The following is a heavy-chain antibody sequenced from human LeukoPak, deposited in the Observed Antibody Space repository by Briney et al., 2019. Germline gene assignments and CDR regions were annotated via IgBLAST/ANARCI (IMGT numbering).Heavy chain of an antibody. J-gene: IGHJ4*02. Sequence: SETLSLTCTVSGGSISSYYWSWIRQPPGKGLEWIGYIYYSGSTNYNPSLKSRVTISVDTSKNQFSLKLSSVTAADTAVYYCARVYSSSWYYFDYWGQGTLATVSS. CDR2: IYYSGST. V-gene: IGHV4-59*01. CDR1: GGSISSYY. CDR3: ARVYSSSWYYFDY. D-gene: IGHD6-13*01.